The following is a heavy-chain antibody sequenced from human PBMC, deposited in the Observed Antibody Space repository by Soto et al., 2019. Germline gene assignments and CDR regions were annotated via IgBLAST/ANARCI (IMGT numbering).Heavy chain of an antibody. Sequence: GGSLRLSCAAFGFTFSSYWMHWVRQAPGKGLVWVSRINSDGSSTSYADSVKGRFTISRDNAKNTLYLQMNSLRAEDTAVYYCASSAFGTYYYGMDVWGQGTTVPVSS. CDR1: GFTFSSYW. J-gene: IGHJ6*02. CDR2: INSDGSST. D-gene: IGHD3-10*01. V-gene: IGHV3-74*01. CDR3: ASSAFGTYYYGMDV.